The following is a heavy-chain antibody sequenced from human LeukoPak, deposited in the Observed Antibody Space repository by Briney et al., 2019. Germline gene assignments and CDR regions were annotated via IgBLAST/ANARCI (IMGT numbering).Heavy chain of an antibody. CDR2: ISSSSSTI. J-gene: IGHJ5*02. D-gene: IGHD6-19*01. CDR3: ARARPVADVNWFDP. Sequence: QSGGSLRLSCVASGFTFSSYSMSWVRQAPGKGLEWVSYISSSSSTIYYADSVKGRFTISRDNAKNSLYLQMNSLTDEDTALYYCARARPVADVNWFDPWGQGTLVTVSS. CDR1: GFTFSSYS. V-gene: IGHV3-48*02.